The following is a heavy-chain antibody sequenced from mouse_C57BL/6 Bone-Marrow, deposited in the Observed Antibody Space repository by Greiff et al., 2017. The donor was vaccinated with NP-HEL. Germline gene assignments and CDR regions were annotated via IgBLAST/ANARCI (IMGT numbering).Heavy chain of an antibody. CDR1: GFTFSSYA. J-gene: IGHJ1*03. CDR3: TRDPYYYGSSYEYFDV. CDR2: ISSGGDYI. Sequence: EVMLVESGEGLVKPGGSLKLSCAASGFTFSSYAMSWVRQTPEKRLEWVAYISSGGDYIYYADTVKGRFTISRDNARNTLYLQMSSLKSEDTAMYYCTRDPYYYGSSYEYFDVWGTGTTVTVSS. V-gene: IGHV5-9-1*02. D-gene: IGHD1-1*01.